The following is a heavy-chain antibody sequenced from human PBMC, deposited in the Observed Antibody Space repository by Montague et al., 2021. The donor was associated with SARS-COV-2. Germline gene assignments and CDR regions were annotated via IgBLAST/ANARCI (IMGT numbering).Heavy chain of an antibody. V-gene: IGHV3-48*03. CDR2: ISSSGSTI. D-gene: IGHD3-9*01. J-gene: IGHJ3*02. CDR3: ARDQPRTYFIPGAFDI. Sequence: SLRLSCAASGFTFSSYEMNWVRQAPGKGLEWVSYISSSGSTIYYADSVKGRFTISRDNAKNSLYLQMNSLRAEDTAVYYCARDQPRTYFIPGAFDIWGQGTMVTVSS. CDR1: GFTFSSYE.